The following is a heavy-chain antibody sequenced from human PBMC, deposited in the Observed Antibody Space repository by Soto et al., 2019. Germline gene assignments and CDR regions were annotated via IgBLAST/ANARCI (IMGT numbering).Heavy chain of an antibody. Sequence: QVELVQFGAEVKKPGSSVKVSCKASGGNFITFAISWVRQAPEQGLEWMGEIIAISSTTKSAHKFQDRVTISAAGSSSTVHIELRSLKSEDTAIYFFATKLGIDPFGSYGLDVWGQGTTVTVSS. CDR3: ATKLGIDPFGSYGLDV. D-gene: IGHD7-27*01. CDR1: GGNFITFA. J-gene: IGHJ6*02. V-gene: IGHV1-69*01. CDR2: IIAISSTT.